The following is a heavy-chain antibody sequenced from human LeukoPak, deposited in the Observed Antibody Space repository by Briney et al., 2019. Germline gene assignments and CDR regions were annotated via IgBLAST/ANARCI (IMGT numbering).Heavy chain of an antibody. J-gene: IGHJ4*02. CDR3: ARDEGIAAAGTPGADY. CDR1: GYTFTSYG. V-gene: IGHV1-18*01. Sequence: ASVKVSCKASGYTFTSYGISWVRQAPGQGLEWMGWISAYNGNTNYAQKLQGRVTMTTDTSTSTAYMKLSSLRSEDTAVYYCARDEGIAAAGTPGADYWGQGTLVTVSS. CDR2: ISAYNGNT. D-gene: IGHD6-13*01.